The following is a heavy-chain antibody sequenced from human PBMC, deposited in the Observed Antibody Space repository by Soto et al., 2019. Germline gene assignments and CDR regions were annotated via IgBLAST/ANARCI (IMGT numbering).Heavy chain of an antibody. CDR2: IYYSGST. CDR3: ARGQDILTGSPFDY. Sequence: KTSETLSLTCTVSGGSISSGGYYWSWIRQHPGKGLEWIGYIYYSGSTYYNPSLKSRVTISVDTSKNQFSLKLSSVTAADTAVYYCARGQDILTGSPFDYWGQGTLVTVSS. D-gene: IGHD3-9*01. CDR1: GGSISSGGYY. V-gene: IGHV4-31*03. J-gene: IGHJ4*02.